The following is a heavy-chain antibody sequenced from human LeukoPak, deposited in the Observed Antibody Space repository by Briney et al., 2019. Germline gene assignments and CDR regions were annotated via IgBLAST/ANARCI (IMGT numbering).Heavy chain of an antibody. CDR1: GGTFSSYA. J-gene: IGHJ4*02. CDR2: IIPIFGTA. D-gene: IGHD6-13*01. Sequence: ASVKVSCKASGGTFSSYAISWVRQAPGQGLEWMGGIIPIFGTANYAQKFQGRVTITTGESTSTAYMELSSLRSEDTAVYYCAREGDLPTAAAGTFDYWGQGTLVTVSS. V-gene: IGHV1-69*05. CDR3: AREGDLPTAAAGTFDY.